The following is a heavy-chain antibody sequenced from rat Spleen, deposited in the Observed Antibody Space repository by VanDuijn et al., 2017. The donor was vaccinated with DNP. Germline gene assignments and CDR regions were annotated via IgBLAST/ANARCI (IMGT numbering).Heavy chain of an antibody. Sequence: EVQVLESGGGLVQPGNSLKLSCATSGFTFSTAWMYWYRQFPEKRLEWVARIKAKSNNYATDYTESVKGRFTSSRDDSKSSIYLQMNNLKEEDTAIYYCAWNYFSAPFDYCGQGVMVTVSS. V-gene: IGHV6-6*01. CDR2: IKAKSNNYAT. J-gene: IGHJ2*01. D-gene: IGHD1-1*01. CDR3: AWNYFSAPFDY. CDR1: GFTFSTAW.